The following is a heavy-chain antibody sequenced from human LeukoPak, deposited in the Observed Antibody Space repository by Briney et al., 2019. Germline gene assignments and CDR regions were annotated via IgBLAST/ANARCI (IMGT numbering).Heavy chain of an antibody. CDR1: GFTFRSYA. J-gene: IGHJ6*02. CDR2: ISWDGTIK. Sequence: PGKSLRLSCAASGFTFRSYAIHWVRQAPGKGLEWVAFISWDGTIKYYADSVKGRFTISRDNAKNSLYLQMNSLRAEDTAVYYCARRHCSSTSCYTYGMDVWGQGTTVTVSS. CDR3: ARRHCSSTSCYTYGMDV. V-gene: IGHV3-30-3*01. D-gene: IGHD2-2*02.